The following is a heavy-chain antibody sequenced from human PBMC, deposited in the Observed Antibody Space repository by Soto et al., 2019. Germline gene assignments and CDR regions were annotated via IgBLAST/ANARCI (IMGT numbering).Heavy chain of an antibody. J-gene: IGHJ3*02. CDR3: ARDSASSGWYSDAFDI. CDR2: ISSSGSTI. CDR1: GFTFSSYE. V-gene: IGHV3-48*03. Sequence: GGSLRLSCAASGFTFSSYEMNWVRQAPGKGLEWVSYISSSGSTIYYADSVKGRFTISGDNAKNSLYLQMNSLRAEDTAVYYCARDSASSGWYSDAFDIWGQGTMVTVSS. D-gene: IGHD6-19*01.